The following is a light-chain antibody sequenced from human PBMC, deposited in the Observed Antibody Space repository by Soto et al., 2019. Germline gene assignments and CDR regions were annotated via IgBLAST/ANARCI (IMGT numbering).Light chain of an antibody. CDR3: SSYTRSSTRV. Sequence: QSALTQPASVSGSPGQSITISCTGTSSDVGGYKYVSWYQQHPGEAPKLMIYDVSNRPSGVSNRFSGSKSGNTASLTISGLQDEDEADYYCSSYTRSSTRVFGTGTKLTVL. J-gene: IGLJ1*01. V-gene: IGLV2-14*01. CDR1: SSDVGGYKY. CDR2: DVS.